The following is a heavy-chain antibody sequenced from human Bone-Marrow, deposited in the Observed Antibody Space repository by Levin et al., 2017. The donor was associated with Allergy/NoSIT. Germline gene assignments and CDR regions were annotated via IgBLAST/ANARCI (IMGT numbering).Heavy chain of an antibody. V-gene: IGHV4-30-4*01. CDR3: ARGAEYWYLDL. CDR1: GVSISRGDDF. J-gene: IGHJ2*01. Sequence: SETLSLTCTVSGVSISRGDDFWSWIRQSPGKGLEWIGYIYHSGSTSSNPSLKTRVTMSIDTSKNQFSLKVDSVTAADTAVYYCARGAEYWYLDLWGRGTLVTVS. CDR2: IYHSGST. D-gene: IGHD1-14*01.